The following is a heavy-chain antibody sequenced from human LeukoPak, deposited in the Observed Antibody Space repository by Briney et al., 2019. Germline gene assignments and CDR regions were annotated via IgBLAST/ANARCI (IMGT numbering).Heavy chain of an antibody. Sequence: SETLSLTCTVSGGSTSSGDYYWSWIRQPPGKGLEWIGYIYYSGSTYYNPSLKSRVTISVDTSKNQFSLKLSSVTAADTAVYYRARAPLQIRAFDYWGQGTLVTVSS. CDR3: ARAPLQIRAFDY. CDR1: GGSTSSGDYY. V-gene: IGHV4-30-4*01. J-gene: IGHJ4*02. CDR2: IYYSGST.